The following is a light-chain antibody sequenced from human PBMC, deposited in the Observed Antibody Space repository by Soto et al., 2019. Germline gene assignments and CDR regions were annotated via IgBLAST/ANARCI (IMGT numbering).Light chain of an antibody. CDR3: QHYSNSLPWT. CDR1: QTVRSYY. CDR2: GAS. Sequence: EIVLTQSPGTLSLSPGDRATLSCRASQTVRSYYVAWYQQKPGQPPRVLIYGASSRATGVPDRFSGSGSGTGFTLTISRLEPEDFAVYYCQHYSNSLPWTVGQGTKLEIK. J-gene: IGKJ2*02. V-gene: IGKV3-20*01.